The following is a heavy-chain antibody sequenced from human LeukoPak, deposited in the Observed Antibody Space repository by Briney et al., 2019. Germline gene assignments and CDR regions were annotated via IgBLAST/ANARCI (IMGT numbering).Heavy chain of an antibody. D-gene: IGHD3-10*01. CDR1: EFPFSKAW. J-gene: IGHJ6*02. CDR2: IKSKTDGGTT. V-gene: IGHV3-15*01. CDR3: AIPPLSGTGSSRPLAGVDV. Sequence: GGSLRLSCAVSEFPFSKAWMSWVRQAPGKGLEWVGRIKSKTDGGTTDYAAPVKGRFTISRDDSKNTLYLQMNSLRAEDTAVYYCAIPPLSGTGSSRPLAGVDVWGQGTTVTVSS.